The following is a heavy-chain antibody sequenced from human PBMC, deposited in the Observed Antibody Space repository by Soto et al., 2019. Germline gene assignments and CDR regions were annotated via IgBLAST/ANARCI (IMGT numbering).Heavy chain of an antibody. J-gene: IGHJ5*02. CDR1: GGTFSSYA. D-gene: IGHD2-21*02. V-gene: IGHV1-69*13. CDR2: IIPIFGTA. Sequence: SVKVSCKASGGTFSSYAISWVRQAPGQGLEWMGGIIPIFGTANYAQKFQGRVTITADESTSTAYMELSSLRSEDTAVYYCARDRRAYCGGDCSWGFDPWGQGTLVTVSS. CDR3: ARDRRAYCGGDCSWGFDP.